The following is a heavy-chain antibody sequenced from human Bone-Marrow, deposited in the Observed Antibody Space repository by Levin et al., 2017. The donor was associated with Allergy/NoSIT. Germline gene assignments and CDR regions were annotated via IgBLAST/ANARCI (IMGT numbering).Heavy chain of an antibody. V-gene: IGHV3-23*01. CDR3: ARGYRWQDY. CDR2: ISNTGAYT. CDR1: GFTFTTEG. Sequence: LSLTCAVSGFTFTTEGMTWVRQTPGKGLEWVSGISNTGAYTYYAESVKGRFTISRDNSRNTVYLQMNSLRVEDTAVYYCARGYRWQDYWGQGTLVTVSS. J-gene: IGHJ4*02. D-gene: IGHD4-23*01.